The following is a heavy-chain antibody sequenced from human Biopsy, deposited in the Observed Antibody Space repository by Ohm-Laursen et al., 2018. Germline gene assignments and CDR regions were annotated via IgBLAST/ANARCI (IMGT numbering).Heavy chain of an antibody. Sequence: SSVKVSCKASGYTFTSYDITWVRQASGQGPEWIGWLNPVSGNSNFGQKFRGRVTVTSDTSISTAYMELSGLTSDDTATYYCGRAVRNQLLTDPWGQGTLVTATS. D-gene: IGHD1-7*01. CDR2: LNPVSGNS. CDR3: GRAVRNQLLTDP. J-gene: IGHJ5*02. V-gene: IGHV1-8*01. CDR1: GYTFTSYD.